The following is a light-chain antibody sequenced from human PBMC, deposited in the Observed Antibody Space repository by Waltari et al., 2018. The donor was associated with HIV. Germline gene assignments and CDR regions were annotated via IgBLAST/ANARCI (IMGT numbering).Light chain of an antibody. CDR2: VVT. CDR1: SSGFGGYNY. CDR3: CAYAGSYTL. Sequence: QSALTQPRSVSGSPGQSVTISCTGTSSGFGGYNYVSWYQQHPNKAPKLMIDVVTIRPSWVPDLFSGSKSGNTASLTISGLQADDDAYYYCCAYAGSYTLFGGGTKVTVL. J-gene: IGLJ3*02. V-gene: IGLV2-11*01.